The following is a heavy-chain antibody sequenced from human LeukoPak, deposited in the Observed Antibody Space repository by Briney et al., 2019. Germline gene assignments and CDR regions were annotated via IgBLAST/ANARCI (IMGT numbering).Heavy chain of an antibody. CDR3: AREGLGNYYYYYGMDV. J-gene: IGHJ6*02. Sequence: PSETLSLTCAVYGGSFSGYYWSCIRQPPGKGLEWMGEINHSGSTNYNPSLKSRVTISVDTSKNQFSLKLSSVTAADTAVYYCAREGLGNYYYYYGMDVWGQGTTVTVSS. CDR1: GGSFSGYY. CDR2: INHSGST. D-gene: IGHD4-23*01. V-gene: IGHV4-34*01.